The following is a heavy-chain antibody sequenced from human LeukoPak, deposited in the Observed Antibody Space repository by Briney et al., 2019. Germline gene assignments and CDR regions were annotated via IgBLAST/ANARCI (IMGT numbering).Heavy chain of an antibody. CDR3: VREATGYSFADY. V-gene: IGHV3-21*04. Sequence: SGGSLRLSCAASGFTFSSYSMNWVRQAPGKGLEWVSSISSSSSYIYYADSVKGRFTVSRDNSKNTLYLQMNSLTAEDTAVYYCVREATGYSFADYWGQGTLVSVSS. D-gene: IGHD1-26*01. CDR2: ISSSSSYI. CDR1: GFTFSSYS. J-gene: IGHJ4*02.